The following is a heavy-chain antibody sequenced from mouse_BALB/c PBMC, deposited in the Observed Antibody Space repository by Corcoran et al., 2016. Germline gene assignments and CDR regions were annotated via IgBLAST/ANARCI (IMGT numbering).Heavy chain of an antibody. J-gene: IGHJ4*01. CDR3: ASLITTTGYAMDY. CDR1: GYTFSSYW. Sequence: QVQLQQSGAELMKPGASVKISCKATGYTFSSYWIEWVKQRPGHGLEWIGEILPGSGSTNYNEKFKGKATFTADTSSNTAYMQLSSLTSEDSAVYYCASLITTTGYAMDYWGQGTSVTVSS. D-gene: IGHD2-4*01. V-gene: IGHV1-9*01. CDR2: ILPGSGST.